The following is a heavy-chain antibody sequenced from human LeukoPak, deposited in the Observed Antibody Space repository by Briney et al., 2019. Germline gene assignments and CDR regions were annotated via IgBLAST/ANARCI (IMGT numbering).Heavy chain of an antibody. J-gene: IGHJ1*01. V-gene: IGHV3-30*02. CDR1: GFTFSSYG. CDR3: AKEDIVVVPAAQTYFQH. Sequence: GGSLRLSCAASGFTFSSYGMHWVRQAPGKGLEWVAFIRYDGSNKYYADSVKGRFTNSRDNSKNTLYLQMNSLRAEDTAVYYCAKEDIVVVPAAQTYFQHWGQGTLVTVSS. D-gene: IGHD2-2*01. CDR2: IRYDGSNK.